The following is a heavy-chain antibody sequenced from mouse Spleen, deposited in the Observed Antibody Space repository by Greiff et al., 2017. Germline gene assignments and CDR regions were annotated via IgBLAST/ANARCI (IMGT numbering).Heavy chain of an antibody. CDR3: ATPYGSSNY. CDR2: IDPENGNT. CDR1: GFNIKDYY. V-gene: IGHV14-1*02. D-gene: IGHD1-1*01. J-gene: IGHJ2*01. Sequence: VQLQQSGAELVRPGALVKLSCKASGFNIKDYYMHWVKQRPEQGLEWIGWIDPENGNTIYDPKFQGKASITADTSSNTAYLQLSSLTSEDTAVYYCATPYGSSNYWGQGTTLTVSS.